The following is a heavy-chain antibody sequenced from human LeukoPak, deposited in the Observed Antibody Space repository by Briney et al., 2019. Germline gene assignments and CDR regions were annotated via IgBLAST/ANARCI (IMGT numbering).Heavy chain of an antibody. Sequence: ASVTVSCTASGYTFTSYGISWVRQAPGQGLEWMGWISAFNGNTNYAQKLQGRVTMTTDTSTSTVYMELKSVRSDDTAVYYCARDYPEADEQQGRPNGMDVWGQGTTVTVSS. CDR2: ISAFNGNT. V-gene: IGHV1-18*01. CDR3: ARDYPEADEQQGRPNGMDV. CDR1: GYTFTSYG. J-gene: IGHJ6*02. D-gene: IGHD6-13*01.